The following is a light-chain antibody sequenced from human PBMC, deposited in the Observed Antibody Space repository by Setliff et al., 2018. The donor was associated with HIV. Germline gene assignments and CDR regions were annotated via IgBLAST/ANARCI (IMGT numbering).Light chain of an antibody. CDR1: SSDVGGYNY. V-gene: IGLV2-8*01. Sequence: QSALTQPPSASGSPGQSVTISCTGTSSDVGGYNYVSWYQQYPGKAPKLMIYEVSKRPSGVPDRFSGSKSGNTASLTVSGLQAEDEADYYCSSYAGSNNFRVFGTGTQLTVL. J-gene: IGLJ1*01. CDR2: EVS. CDR3: SSYAGSNNFRV.